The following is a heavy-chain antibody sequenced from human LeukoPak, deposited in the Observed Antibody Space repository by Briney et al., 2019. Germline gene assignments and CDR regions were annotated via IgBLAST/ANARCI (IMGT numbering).Heavy chain of an antibody. V-gene: IGHV3-23*01. Sequence: AGGSLRLSCAASGFTFNSYAMSWVRRSPGKGLEWVSGISDGGGRTNYADSVKGRFTISRDNAKNTLYLQMNSLRAEDTAVYYCAKAAAELSFHYSGMDVWGQGTTVTVSS. CDR1: GFTFNSYA. CDR2: ISDGGGRT. D-gene: IGHD1-26*01. CDR3: AKAAAELSFHYSGMDV. J-gene: IGHJ6*02.